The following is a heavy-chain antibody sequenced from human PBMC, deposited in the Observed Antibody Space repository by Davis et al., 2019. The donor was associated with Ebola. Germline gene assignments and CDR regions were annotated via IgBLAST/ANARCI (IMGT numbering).Heavy chain of an antibody. Sequence: GESLNIPCAASGFTFSSYGMHWVRQAPGKGLEWVAVISYDGSNKYYADSVKGRFTISRDNSKNTLYLQMNSLRAEDTAVYYCAKRSASGTYYFDSWGQGTLVTVSS. J-gene: IGHJ4*02. CDR2: ISYDGSNK. V-gene: IGHV3-30*18. CDR3: AKRSASGTYYFDS. CDR1: GFTFSSYG. D-gene: IGHD1-26*01.